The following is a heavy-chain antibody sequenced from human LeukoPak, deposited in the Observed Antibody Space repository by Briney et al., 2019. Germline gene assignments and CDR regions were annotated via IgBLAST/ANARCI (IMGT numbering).Heavy chain of an antibody. V-gene: IGHV3-23*01. J-gene: IGHJ4*02. CDR3: ASEQSPGYSSSWYYFDY. CDR2: ISGSGGST. Sequence: GGSLRLSCAASGFTFSSYAMSWVRQAPGKGLEWVSAISGSGGSTYYADSVKGRFTISRDNSKNTLYLQMSSLRSEDTAVYYCASEQSPGYSSSWYYFDYWGQGTLVTVSS. CDR1: GFTFSSYA. D-gene: IGHD6-13*01.